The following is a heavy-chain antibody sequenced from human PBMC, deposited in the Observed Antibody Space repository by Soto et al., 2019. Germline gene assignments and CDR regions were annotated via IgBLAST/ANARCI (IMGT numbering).Heavy chain of an antibody. J-gene: IGHJ6*02. D-gene: IGHD3-3*01. CDR2: IHYSGTT. V-gene: IGHV4-4*02. Sequence: QVQLQESGPGLVKSSGTLSLTCAVSGVSISSSHWWTWVRQPPGKGLEWIGEIHYSGTTNYNPPLGGRVTISADKSKNQFYLNLSSVTAADTAIYYCARCAYGSYTFGIDVWGQGTTVTVSS. CDR1: GVSISSSHW. CDR3: ARCAYGSYTFGIDV.